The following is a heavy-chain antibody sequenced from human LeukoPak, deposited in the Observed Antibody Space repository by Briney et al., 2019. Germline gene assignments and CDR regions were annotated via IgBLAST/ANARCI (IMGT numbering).Heavy chain of an antibody. CDR1: GXY. D-gene: IGHD2-15*01. CDR2: IYYSGST. Sequence: GXYWSWIRQHPGRGLEWIGYIYYSGSTYYNPSLKSRVTISVNTSKNQFSLKLSSVTAADTAVYYCARDTRVAEFDYWGQGTLVTVS. J-gene: IGHJ4*02. CDR3: ARDTRVAEFDY. V-gene: IGHV4-31*02.